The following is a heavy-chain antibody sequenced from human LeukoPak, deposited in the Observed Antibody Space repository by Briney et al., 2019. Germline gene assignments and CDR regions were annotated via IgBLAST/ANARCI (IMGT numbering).Heavy chain of an antibody. J-gene: IGHJ4*02. Sequence: GGSLRLSCAASGFTFSNAWMSWVRQAPGKGLEWVGRIKSKTDGGTTDYAAPVKGRFTISRDDSKNTLYLQTNSLKTEDTAVYYCTTDKYGEIFDYWGQGTLVTVSS. CDR2: IKSKTDGGTT. CDR1: GFTFSNAW. V-gene: IGHV3-15*01. D-gene: IGHD4-17*01. CDR3: TTDKYGEIFDY.